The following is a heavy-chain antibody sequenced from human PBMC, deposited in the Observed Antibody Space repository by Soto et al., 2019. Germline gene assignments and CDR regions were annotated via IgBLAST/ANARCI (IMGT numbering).Heavy chain of an antibody. V-gene: IGHV3-30*18. CDR2: ISENGKTK. CDR1: GFNCGNFA. CDR3: AKGRRCYYPLNFYFYMDA. J-gene: IGHJ6*03. D-gene: IGHD2-21*01. Sequence: QVQVVESGGGVVQPGKSLRLSCAASGFNCGNFAMHWVRQTPGGGLAWVAVISENGKTKYFGDSVKGRLTISRDNSRNKVDLQMNSLRPEDTAIYFCAKGRRCYYPLNFYFYMDAWGRGTKVAVSS.